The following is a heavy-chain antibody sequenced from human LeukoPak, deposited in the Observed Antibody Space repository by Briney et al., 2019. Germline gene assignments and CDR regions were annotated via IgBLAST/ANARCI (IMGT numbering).Heavy chain of an antibody. D-gene: IGHD2-2*01. CDR2: IIWNGVDT. Sequence: PGGSLRLSCAASGFIFDDYGMTWVRQVPGKGLEWVSSIIWNGVDTDYAASVKGRFTISRDNAKNSLYLQIDSLRAEDTAVYYCARGQRPQYTSTWDNWFDPWGQGTQVTVSS. CDR3: ARGQRPQYTSTWDNWFDP. V-gene: IGHV3-20*04. J-gene: IGHJ5*02. CDR1: GFIFDDYG.